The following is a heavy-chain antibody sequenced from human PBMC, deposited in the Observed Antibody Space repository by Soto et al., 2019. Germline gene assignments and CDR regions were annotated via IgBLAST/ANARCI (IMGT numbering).Heavy chain of an antibody. CDR2: IFSNDDK. CDR1: GLSLSNGRLG. D-gene: IGHD2-2*01. CDR3: ALIKDCSRTDCYLASFDP. V-gene: IGHV2-26*01. Sequence: QVTLKESGPVLVKPTETLTLTCTVSGLSLSNGRLGVSWIRQPPGKALEWLAHIFSNDDKSYSTSLRSRLTISKDTSRSQVVLTMTNMYPMDSATYYCALIKDCSRTDCYLASFDPWSQGTLVTVSS. J-gene: IGHJ5*02.